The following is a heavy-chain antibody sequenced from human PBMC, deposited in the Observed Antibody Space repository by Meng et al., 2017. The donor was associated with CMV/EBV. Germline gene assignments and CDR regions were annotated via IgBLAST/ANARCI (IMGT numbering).Heavy chain of an antibody. D-gene: IGHD3-3*01. Sequence: GPTLVKPTPTLTLTCTFAGFSLRTSGVGVGWIREPPGKALEWLALIYWNDDKRYSPSLKSRLTITKDTSKNQVVLTMTNMDPVDTATYYCAHRRGVSWSGRAPDAFDIWGQGTMVTVSS. J-gene: IGHJ3*02. V-gene: IGHV2-5*01. CDR3: AHRRGVSWSGRAPDAFDI. CDR1: GFSLRTSGVG. CDR2: IYWNDDK.